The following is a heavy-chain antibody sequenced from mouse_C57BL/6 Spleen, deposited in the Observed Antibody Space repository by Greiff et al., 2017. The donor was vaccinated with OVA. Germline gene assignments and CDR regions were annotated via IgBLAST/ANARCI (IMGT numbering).Heavy chain of an antibody. Sequence: VKLMESGPELVKPGASVKISCKASGYAFSSSWMNWVKQRPGKGLEWIGRIYPGDGDTNYNGKFKGKATLTADKSSSTAYMQLSSLTSEDSAVYFCAPFITTVGAYWGQGTLVTVSA. D-gene: IGHD1-1*01. CDR2: IYPGDGDT. V-gene: IGHV1-82*01. CDR3: APFITTVGAY. J-gene: IGHJ3*01. CDR1: GYAFSSSW.